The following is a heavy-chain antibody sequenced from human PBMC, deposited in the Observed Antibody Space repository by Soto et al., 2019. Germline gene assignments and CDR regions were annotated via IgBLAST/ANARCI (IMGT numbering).Heavy chain of an antibody. V-gene: IGHV1-8*01. D-gene: IGHD2-15*01. CDR1: GYTFTSYD. CDR3: ARAPRLGYCSGGSCYSPYYYMDV. J-gene: IGHJ6*03. Sequence: QVQLVQSGAEVKKPGASVKVSCKASGYTFTSYDINWVRQATGQGLEWMGWMNPNSGNTGYAQKFQGRVTMTRNTSISTGYMELSSLRSEDTAVYYCARAPRLGYCSGGSCYSPYYYMDVWGKGTTVTVSS. CDR2: MNPNSGNT.